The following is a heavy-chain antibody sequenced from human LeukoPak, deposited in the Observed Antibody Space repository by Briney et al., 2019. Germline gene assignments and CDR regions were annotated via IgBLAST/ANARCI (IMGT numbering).Heavy chain of an antibody. CDR2: ITSSSRYT. CDR3: ARVGWIPYYYYMDV. V-gene: IGHV3-21*06. CDR1: VFTFSTYN. J-gene: IGHJ6*03. D-gene: IGHD6-19*01. Sequence: GGSLRLSCAASVFTFSTYNMNWVRQAPGKGLEWVSSITSSSRYTFYADSVKGRFTISRDNAKNSLYLQMNSLRAEDTAVYYCARVGWIPYYYYMDVWGKGTTVTISS.